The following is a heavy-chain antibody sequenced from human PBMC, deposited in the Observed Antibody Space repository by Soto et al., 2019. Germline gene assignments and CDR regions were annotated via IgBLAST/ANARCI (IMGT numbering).Heavy chain of an antibody. CDR2: IYTGGST. CDR3: ARDRIATAGTFFDY. J-gene: IGHJ4*02. D-gene: IGHD6-13*01. Sequence: QAPGQGLEWVSAIYTGGSTYYAESVKGRFTISRDNSKNTLYLQMNSLRAEDTAVYYCARDRIATAGTFFDYWGQGTLVTVSS. V-gene: IGHV3-66*01.